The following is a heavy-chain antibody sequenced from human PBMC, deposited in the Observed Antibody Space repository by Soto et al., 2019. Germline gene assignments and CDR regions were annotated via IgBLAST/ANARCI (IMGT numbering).Heavy chain of an antibody. Sequence: VSVNRACKASGYSITSYYMRWVSQTPRQGLEWMGIINPSGGSTSYAQKFQGRVTMTRDTSTSTVYMELSSLRSEDTAVYYCARDLFPVYSGSQPCVVYWGQGTLVLVSS. CDR1: GYSITSYY. CDR2: INPSGGST. CDR3: ARDLFPVYSGSQPCVVY. J-gene: IGHJ4*02. D-gene: IGHD1-26*01. V-gene: IGHV1-46*01.